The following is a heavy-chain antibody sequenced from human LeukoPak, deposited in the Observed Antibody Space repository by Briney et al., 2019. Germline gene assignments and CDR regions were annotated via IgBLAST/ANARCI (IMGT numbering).Heavy chain of an antibody. CDR1: GGSFSGYY. Sequence: PSETLSLTCAVYGGSFSGYYWSWIRQPPGKGLEWIGEINHSGSTNYNPSLKSRVTISVDTSKNQFSLKLSSVTAADTAVYYCARWGSGSSFDYWGQGTLVTVSS. V-gene: IGHV4-34*01. CDR2: INHSGST. CDR3: ARWGSGSSFDY. J-gene: IGHJ4*02. D-gene: IGHD1-26*01.